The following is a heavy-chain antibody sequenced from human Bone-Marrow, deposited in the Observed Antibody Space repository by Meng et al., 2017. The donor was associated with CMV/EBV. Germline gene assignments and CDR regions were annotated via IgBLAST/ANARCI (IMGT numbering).Heavy chain of an antibody. J-gene: IGHJ4*02. D-gene: IGHD5-18*01. CDR2: IRSRGRPI. V-gene: IGHV3-11*01. CDR1: GFNFRAYY. Sequence: LSCAASGFNFRAYYLSWLRPAHGKGLEWVSYIRSRGRPITHADSVKGRFTISRDNAKNSLYLQMNSLRAEDTAVYYCARRLRGGQFDYWGQGTLVTVSS. CDR3: ARRLRGGQFDY.